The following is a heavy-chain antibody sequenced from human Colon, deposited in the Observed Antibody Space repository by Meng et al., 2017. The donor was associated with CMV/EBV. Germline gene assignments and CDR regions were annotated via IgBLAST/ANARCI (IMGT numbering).Heavy chain of an antibody. D-gene: IGHD2-2*01. CDR3: AKDSARVVPAAIRGYFDY. CDR2: ISGSGGST. J-gene: IGHJ4*02. V-gene: IGHV3-23*01. CDR1: GFTFSSYA. Sequence: GESLKISCAASGFTFSSYAMSWVRQAPGKGLEWVSAISGSGGSTYYADSVKGRFTISRDNSKNTLYLQMNSLRAEDTAVYYCAKDSARVVPAAIRGYFDYWGQGTLVTVSS.